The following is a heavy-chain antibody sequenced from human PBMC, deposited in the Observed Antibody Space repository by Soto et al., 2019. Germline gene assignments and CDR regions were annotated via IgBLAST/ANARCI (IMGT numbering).Heavy chain of an antibody. CDR2: LIPMFGTP. J-gene: IGHJ6*02. V-gene: IGHV1-69*13. D-gene: IGHD3-3*01. CDR3: SRDETHCARVGYYYLVMDV. Sequence: SVKVSGNASGGTIGNFAFSWDRQAPGQGLQWMGGLIPMFGTPNHAPTFQDRLTISADASTNTVYLALSNLRSEDSAIDYRSRDETHCARVGYYYLVMDVWCQGTTVTVSS. CDR1: GGTIGNFA.